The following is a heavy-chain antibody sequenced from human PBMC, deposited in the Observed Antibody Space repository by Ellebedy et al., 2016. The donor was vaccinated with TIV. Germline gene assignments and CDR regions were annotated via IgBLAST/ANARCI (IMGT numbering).Heavy chain of an antibody. V-gene: IGHV3-7*04. CDR3: ARDRGWSTFDY. CDR1: GFSFSSYW. CDR2: MKEDGGEI. Sequence: GGSLRLXXAASGFSFSSYWMSWVRQAPGKGLEWVANMKEDGGEINYVDSVKGRFTISRDNAKNSLFLQMNSLRAEDTAVYYCARDRGWSTFDYWGQGALVTVSS. D-gene: IGHD6-19*01. J-gene: IGHJ4*02.